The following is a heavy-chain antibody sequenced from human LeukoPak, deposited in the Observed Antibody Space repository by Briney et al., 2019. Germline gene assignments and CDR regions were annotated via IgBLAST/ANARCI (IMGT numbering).Heavy chain of an antibody. CDR3: ARTVSTGNSGWNWFDP. V-gene: IGHV1-46*01. CDR2: INPSGGST. D-gene: IGHD5/OR15-5a*01. CDR1: VYTFTSYY. Sequence: ASVKVSSKASVYTFTSYYMHWVRQAPGQGLEWMGIINPSGGSTSYAQKFQGRVTMTRDTSTSTVYMELSSLRSEDTAVYYCARTVSTGNSGWNWFDPWGQGTLVTVSS. J-gene: IGHJ5*02.